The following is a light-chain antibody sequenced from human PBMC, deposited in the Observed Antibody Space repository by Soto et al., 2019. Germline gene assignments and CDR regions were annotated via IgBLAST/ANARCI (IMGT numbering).Light chain of an antibody. Sequence: DIQMTQSPSTLSASVGDRVTITCRASQSISSWLAWYQQKPGKAPKLLIYDASSLESGVPSMFSGSGSGTEFPLTISSLQPDDFATYYCQQYNSYPVGFGQGTKVEIK. CDR1: QSISSW. CDR2: DAS. V-gene: IGKV1-5*01. J-gene: IGKJ1*01. CDR3: QQYNSYPVG.